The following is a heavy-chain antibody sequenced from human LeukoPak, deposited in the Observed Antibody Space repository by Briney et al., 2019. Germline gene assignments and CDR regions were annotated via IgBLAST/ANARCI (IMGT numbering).Heavy chain of an antibody. CDR2: IIPIFGTA. V-gene: IGHV1-69*05. J-gene: IGHJ4*02. CDR3: AREYYDSSGYPKYYFDY. D-gene: IGHD3-22*01. Sequence: SVKVSCKASGGTFISYAISWVRQAPGQGLEWMGGIIPIFGTANYAQKFQGRVTITTDESTSTAYMELSSLRSEDTAVYYCAREYYDSSGYPKYYFDYWGQGTLVTVSS. CDR1: GGTFISYA.